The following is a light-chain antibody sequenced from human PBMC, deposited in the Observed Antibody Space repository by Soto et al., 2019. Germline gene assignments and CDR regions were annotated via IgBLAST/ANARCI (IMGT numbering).Light chain of an antibody. CDR3: QQRSNWPSIT. J-gene: IGKJ5*01. CDR1: QSVSSY. V-gene: IGKV3-11*01. Sequence: EIVLTQPPATLSLSPGERATLSCRASQSVSSYLAWYQQKPGQAPRLLIYDASNRATGIPARFSGSGSGTDFTLTINSLEPEDYEVYYCQQRSNWPSITFGQGTRLEIK. CDR2: DAS.